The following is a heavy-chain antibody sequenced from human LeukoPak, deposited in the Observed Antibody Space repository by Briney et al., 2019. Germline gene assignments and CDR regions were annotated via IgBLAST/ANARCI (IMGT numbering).Heavy chain of an antibody. CDR2: ISYDGSNK. D-gene: IGHD5-18*01. CDR1: GFTFSSYG. J-gene: IGHJ4*02. CDR3: AKARDWIHLWPFDY. Sequence: GGSLRLSCAASGFTFSSYGMHWVRQAPGKGLEWVAVISYDGSNKYYADSVKGRFTVSRDNSKNTLYLQMNSLRAEDTAVYYCAKARDWIHLWPFDYWGQGTLVTVSS. V-gene: IGHV3-30*18.